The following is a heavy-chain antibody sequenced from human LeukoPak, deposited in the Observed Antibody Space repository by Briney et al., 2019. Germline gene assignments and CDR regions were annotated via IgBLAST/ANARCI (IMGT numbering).Heavy chain of an antibody. J-gene: IGHJ4*02. CDR3: AKETSGWYFYDY. D-gene: IGHD6-19*01. CDR2: IWCDGSNK. CDR1: GFTFSSYG. V-gene: IGHV3-33*06. Sequence: GGSLRLSCAASGFTFSSYGMHWVRQAPGKGLEWVAVIWCDGSNKYYADSVKGRFTISRDNSKNTLYLQMNSLRAEDTAVYYCAKETSGWYFYDYWGQGTLVTVSS.